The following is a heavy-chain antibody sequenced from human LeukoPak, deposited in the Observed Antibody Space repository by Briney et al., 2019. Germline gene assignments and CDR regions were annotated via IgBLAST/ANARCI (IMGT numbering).Heavy chain of an antibody. Sequence: SETLSLTCSVAGGFISSSSYYWGWIRQPPGKGLEWIGSIYHSGSAYYNPSLKSRVTISVDTSKNQFSLKLRSVTAADTAVFYCAKHRIVVAGTDNWFDPWGQGTLVTVSS. D-gene: IGHD6-19*01. CDR2: IYHSGSA. CDR3: AKHRIVVAGTDNWFDP. J-gene: IGHJ5*02. V-gene: IGHV4-39*01. CDR1: GGFISSSSYY.